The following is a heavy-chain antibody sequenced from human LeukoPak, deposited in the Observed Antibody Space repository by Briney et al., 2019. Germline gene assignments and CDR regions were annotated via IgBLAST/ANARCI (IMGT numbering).Heavy chain of an antibody. D-gene: IGHD5-18*01. J-gene: IGHJ4*02. V-gene: IGHV4-39*01. CDR1: GGSISSSSFY. CDR2: IYYSGNT. CDR3: ARGGYSYGYDDDFDY. Sequence: SETLSLTCTVSGGSISSSSFYWGWIRQPPGKGLEWIGSIYYSGNTYSNPSLKSRVTISVDTSKNQFSLKMSSVTAADTAVYYCARGGYSYGYDDDFDYWGQGTLVTVSS.